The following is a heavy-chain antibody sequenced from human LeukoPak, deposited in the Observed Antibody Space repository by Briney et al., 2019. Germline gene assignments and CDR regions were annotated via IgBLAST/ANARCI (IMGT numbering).Heavy chain of an antibody. V-gene: IGHV1-69*04. J-gene: IGHJ6*02. D-gene: IGHD5-18*01. CDR1: GGTFSSYA. CDR2: IIPIFGIA. CDR3: ARDCGYSYGTWGYYYYYYGMDV. Sequence: GASVKVSCKASGGTFSSYAISWVRQAPGQGLEWMGRIIPIFGIANYAQKFQGRVTITADKPTSTAYMELSSLRSEDTAVYYCARDCGYSYGTWGYYYYYYGMDVWGQGTTVTVSS.